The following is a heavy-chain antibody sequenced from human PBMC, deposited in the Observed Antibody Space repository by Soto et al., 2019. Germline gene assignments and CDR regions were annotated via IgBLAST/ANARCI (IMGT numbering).Heavy chain of an antibody. CDR1: GYTFTSYG. D-gene: IGHD3-10*01. CDR2: ISAYNGNT. CDR3: ARSIGFGELLLNWFDP. J-gene: IGHJ5*02. Sequence: QVQLVQSGAEVKKPGASVKVSCKASGYTFTSYGISWVRQAPGQGLEWMGWISAYNGNTNYAQKLQGRVTMTTDTATSTAYRERRSRRSDDTAVYYCARSIGFGELLLNWFDPWGQGTLVTVSS. V-gene: IGHV1-18*01.